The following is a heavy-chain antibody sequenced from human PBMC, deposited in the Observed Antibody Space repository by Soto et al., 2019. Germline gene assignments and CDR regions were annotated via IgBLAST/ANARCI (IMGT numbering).Heavy chain of an antibody. J-gene: IGHJ6*03. CDR2: ISSSSSTI. Sequence: GGSLSLSCAASGFTFSSYSMNWVRQAPGKGLEWVSYISSSSSTIYYADSVKGRFTISRDNAKNSLYLQMNSLRAEDTAVYYCARDHTLKDHIPGPSSVYYYYMDVWGKGTTVTVSS. CDR3: ARDHTLKDHIPGPSSVYYYYMDV. CDR1: GFTFSSYS. D-gene: IGHD2-2*02. V-gene: IGHV3-48*01.